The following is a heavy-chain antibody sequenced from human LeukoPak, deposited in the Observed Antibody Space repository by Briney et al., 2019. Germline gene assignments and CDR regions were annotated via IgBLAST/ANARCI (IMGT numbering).Heavy chain of an antibody. J-gene: IGHJ6*03. D-gene: IGHD2-2*01. CDR1: GFTFSSYG. CDR3: ATILEYQLLPMGYYYYYMDV. CDR2: ISYDGSNK. Sequence: GGSLRLSCAASGFTFSSYGMHWVRQAPGKGLEWVAVISYDGSNKYYADSVKGRFTISRDNSKNTLYLQMNSLRAEDTAVYYCATILEYQLLPMGYYYYYMDVWGKGTTVTVSS. V-gene: IGHV3-30*03.